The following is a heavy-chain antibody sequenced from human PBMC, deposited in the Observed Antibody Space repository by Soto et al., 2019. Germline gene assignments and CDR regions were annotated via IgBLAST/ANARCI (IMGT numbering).Heavy chain of an antibody. Sequence: EVQLLESGGGLVQPGGSLRLSCAASGFTFSSYAMSWVRQAPGKGLEWVSAISGSGGSTYYADSVKGRFTISRDNSKNALYVQMNSLRVEDTAVYYCAKGGNGWFDPWGQGTLVTVSS. J-gene: IGHJ5*02. CDR3: AKGGNGWFDP. D-gene: IGHD3-10*01. CDR1: GFTFSSYA. CDR2: ISGSGGST. V-gene: IGHV3-23*01.